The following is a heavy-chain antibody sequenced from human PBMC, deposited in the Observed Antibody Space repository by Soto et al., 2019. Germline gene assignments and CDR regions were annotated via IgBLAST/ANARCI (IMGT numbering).Heavy chain of an antibody. Sequence: GGSLRLSCAASGFTFSSYGMHWVRQAPGKGLEWVAVIWYHGSNKYYADSVKGRFTISRDNSKNTLYLQMNSLRAEDTAVYYCARDRDPGQWLTTNYFDYWGQGALVTVSS. D-gene: IGHD6-19*01. CDR2: IWYHGSNK. CDR3: ARDRDPGQWLTTNYFDY. V-gene: IGHV3-33*01. J-gene: IGHJ4*02. CDR1: GFTFSSYG.